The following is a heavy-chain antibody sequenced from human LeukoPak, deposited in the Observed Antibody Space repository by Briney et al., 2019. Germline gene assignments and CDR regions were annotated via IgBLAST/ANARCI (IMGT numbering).Heavy chain of an antibody. V-gene: IGHV3-23*01. CDR1: GFTLRSCG. J-gene: IGHJ4*02. D-gene: IGHD3-10*01. CDR3: ATEITMVRGVIRDY. Sequence: GSLRLSCAASGFTLRSCGMSWVRQAPGKGLEWVSTISRSGGSTYYADSVKGQFTISRDNSKNTLYLQMNSLRAEDTAVYYCATEITMVRGVIRDYWGQGTLVTVSS. CDR2: ISRSGGST.